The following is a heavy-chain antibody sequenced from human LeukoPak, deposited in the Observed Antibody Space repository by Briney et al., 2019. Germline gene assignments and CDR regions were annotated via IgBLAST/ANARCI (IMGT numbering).Heavy chain of an antibody. CDR2: ISGSGVST. V-gene: IGHV3-23*01. CDR3: VGDGYSYGINWFDP. D-gene: IGHD5-18*01. J-gene: IGHJ5*02. Sequence: GGTLRLSCAASGFSFSSYGMSWVRQAPGKGLEWVSGISGSGVSTYYADSVKGRFAISRDNSKHTLYLQMNSLRAEDTAIYYCVGDGYSYGINWFDPWGQGTLVTVSS. CDR1: GFSFSSYG.